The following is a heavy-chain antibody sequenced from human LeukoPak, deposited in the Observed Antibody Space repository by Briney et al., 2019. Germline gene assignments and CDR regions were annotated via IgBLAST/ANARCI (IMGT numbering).Heavy chain of an antibody. CDR1: GFTVSSNY. V-gene: IGHV3-30*02. D-gene: IGHD6-13*01. CDR3: AKDWSPASGRGGYFDY. CDR2: IRYDGSNK. Sequence: GGSLRLSCAASGFTVSSNYMSWVRQAPGKGLEWVAFIRYDGSNKYYADSVKGRFTISRDNSKNTLYLQMNGLRAEDTAVYYCAKDWSPASGRGGYFDYWGQGTLVTVSS. J-gene: IGHJ4*02.